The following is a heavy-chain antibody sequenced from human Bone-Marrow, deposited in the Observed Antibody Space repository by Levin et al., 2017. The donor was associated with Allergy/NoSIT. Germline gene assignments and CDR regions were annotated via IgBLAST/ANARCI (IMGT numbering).Heavy chain of an antibody. CDR2: ISSSGANT. CDR3: ATANYYSFDH. CDR1: GFTFSSYA. D-gene: IGHD3-10*01. J-gene: IGHJ4*02. Sequence: SCAASGFTFSSYAMGWVRQAPGKGLDWVSLISSSGANTYYADSVKGRFTISRDISKNTLYLQMNSLRAEDTAVYYCATANYYSFDHWGQGTLVTVAA. V-gene: IGHV3-23*01.